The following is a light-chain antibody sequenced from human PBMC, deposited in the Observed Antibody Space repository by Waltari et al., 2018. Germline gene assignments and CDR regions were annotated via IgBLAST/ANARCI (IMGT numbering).Light chain of an antibody. J-gene: IGKJ4*01. Sequence: EIVMTQSPATLSVSPGERATLSCRASQSVSSNLAWYHQKPGQAPRLLIYDASTRATGIPSRFSGSGAGTEFTLTISSLQSEDFAVYYCHQYNNWPPLTFGGGTKVEIK. V-gene: IGKV3-15*01. CDR1: QSVSSN. CDR2: DAS. CDR3: HQYNNWPPLT.